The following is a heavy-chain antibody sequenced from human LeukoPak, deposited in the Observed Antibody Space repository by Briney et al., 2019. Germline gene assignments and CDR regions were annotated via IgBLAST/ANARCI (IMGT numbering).Heavy chain of an antibody. CDR1: GFTFNSYV. J-gene: IGHJ4*02. D-gene: IGHD6-19*01. V-gene: IGHV3-23*01. Sequence: GGSLRLSCAASGFTFNSYVMSWVRQAPGKGLEWVSAINGGGGNTYYADSVKGRFTISRDNSKNTLYLQMNSLRAEDTAVYYCARSVAGRSPLDYWGQGTLVTVSS. CDR3: ARSVAGRSPLDY. CDR2: INGGGGNT.